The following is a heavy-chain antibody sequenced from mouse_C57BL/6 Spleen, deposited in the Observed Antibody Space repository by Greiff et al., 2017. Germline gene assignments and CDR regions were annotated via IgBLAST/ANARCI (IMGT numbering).Heavy chain of an antibody. V-gene: IGHV1-64*01. J-gene: IGHJ3*01. CDR2: IHPNSGST. CDR1: GYTFTSYW. D-gene: IGHD2-4*01. Sequence: QVQLKQPGAELVKPGASVKLSCKASGYTFTSYWMHWVKQRPGQGLEWIGMIHPNSGSTNYNEKFKSKATLTVDKSSSTAYMQLSSLTSEDSAVYYCARDEGLRRGFAYWGQGTLVTVSA. CDR3: ARDEGLRRGFAY.